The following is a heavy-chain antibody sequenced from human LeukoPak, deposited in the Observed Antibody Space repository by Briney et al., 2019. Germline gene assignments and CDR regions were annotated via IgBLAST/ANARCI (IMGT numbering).Heavy chain of an antibody. CDR1: GGSFSGYY. J-gene: IGHJ4*02. CDR3: ARETAVAGSFIAINDY. CDR2: INHSESI. V-gene: IGHV4-34*01. Sequence: SETLSLTCAVYGGSFSGYYWSWIRQPPGRGLEWIGEINHSESINYNPSLKSRVTISIDTSKNQFSLKLTSVTAADTAMYYCARETAVAGSFIAINDYWGQGTLVTVSS. D-gene: IGHD6-19*01.